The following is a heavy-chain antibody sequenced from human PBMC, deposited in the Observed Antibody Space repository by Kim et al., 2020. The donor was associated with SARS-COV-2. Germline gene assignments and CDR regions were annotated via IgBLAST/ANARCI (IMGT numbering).Heavy chain of an antibody. V-gene: IGHV3-9*01. CDR2: ISWNSGTI. Sequence: GGSLRLSCAASGFTFDEYAMHWVRQAPGKGLEGVSGISWNSGTIGYADSVKGRFTISRDNARNSLYLQMNSLRAEDTALYYCAKAGYTSGFVYRYYCGMDVWGQGTTVTVSS. CDR3: AKAGYTSGFVYRYYCGMDV. CDR1: GFTFDEYA. D-gene: IGHD5-18*01. J-gene: IGHJ6*02.